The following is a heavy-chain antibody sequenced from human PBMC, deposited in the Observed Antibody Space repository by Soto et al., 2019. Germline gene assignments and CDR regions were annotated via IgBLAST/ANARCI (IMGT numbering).Heavy chain of an antibody. V-gene: IGHV5-51*01. CDR1: GYSFTSYW. CDR3: ARQLSHICDS. Sequence: PGESLKISCKGSGYSFTSYWIGWVRQMPGKGLEWMGIIKPGTSDIRYSPSCRGHVTISADEAVSTAYLQWSSLKASDTAMYYCARQLSHICDSWGQGTLVTVSS. D-gene: IGHD3-3*02. J-gene: IGHJ4*02. CDR2: IKPGTSDI.